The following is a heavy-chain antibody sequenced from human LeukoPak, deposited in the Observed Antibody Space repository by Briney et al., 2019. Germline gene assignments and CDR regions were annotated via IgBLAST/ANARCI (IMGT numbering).Heavy chain of an antibody. J-gene: IGHJ1*01. CDR2: ISAYNNST. CDR3: ARDIAAAGIEYFQH. CDR1: GYTFSSGG. D-gene: IGHD6-13*01. Sequence: ASVKVSCKTSGYTFSSGGVTWVRQAPGQGLERMGWISAYNNSTHYAQKFQGRVTMTTDTSTSTAYMELRSLTSDDTAVYYCARDIAAAGIEYFQHWGQGTLVTVSS. V-gene: IGHV1-18*01.